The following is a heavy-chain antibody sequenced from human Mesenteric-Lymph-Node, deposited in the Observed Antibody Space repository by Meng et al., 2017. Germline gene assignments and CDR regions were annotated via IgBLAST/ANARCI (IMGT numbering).Heavy chain of an antibody. CDR3: ARAKRAKADRRLDY. J-gene: IGHJ4*02. D-gene: IGHD1-14*01. Sequence: SETLSLTCTVSGGSISSYYWSWIRQPPGKGLEWIGYIYYSGSTNYNPSLKSRVTISVDTSKNQFSLKLSSVTAADTAVYYCARAKRAKADRRLDYWGQGTLVTVSS. V-gene: IGHV4-59*12. CDR1: GGSISSYY. CDR2: IYYSGST.